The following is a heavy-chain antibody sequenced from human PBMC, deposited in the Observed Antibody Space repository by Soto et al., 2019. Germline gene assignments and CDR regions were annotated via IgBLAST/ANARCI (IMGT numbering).Heavy chain of an antibody. J-gene: IGHJ4*02. CDR3: AKPHSSSTSGDYFDY. CDR2: ISGSGGST. D-gene: IGHD2-2*01. Sequence: GGSLRLSCAASGFTFSSYAMSWVRQAPGKGLEWVSAISGSGGSTYYADSVKGRFTISRDNSKNTLYLQMNSLRAEDTAVYYCAKPHSSSTSGDYFDYWGQGTLVTVSS. CDR1: GFTFSSYA. V-gene: IGHV3-23*01.